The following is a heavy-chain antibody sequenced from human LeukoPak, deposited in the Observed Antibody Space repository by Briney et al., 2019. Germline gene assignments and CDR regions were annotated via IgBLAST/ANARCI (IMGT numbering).Heavy chain of an antibody. CDR2: ISSSGDTR. V-gene: IGHV3-48*03. CDR1: EFAFSVYE. D-gene: IGHD6-19*01. J-gene: IGHJ4*02. Sequence: GGSLTLSCAASEFAFSVYEMYWVRQAPGKGLEGVSYISSSGDTRYYADSVNSRFTISSDNAKTSLYLQMTSPRAEDTAVYYCATLTVASTFAYWGQGDVVTVSS. CDR3: ATLTVASTFAY.